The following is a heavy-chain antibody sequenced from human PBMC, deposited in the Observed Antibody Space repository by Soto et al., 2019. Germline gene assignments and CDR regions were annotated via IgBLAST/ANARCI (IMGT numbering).Heavy chain of an antibody. CDR1: GYTFTSYA. J-gene: IGHJ6*02. CDR3: ARLGYCSGGSCPYCMHV. Sequence: GASVKVSCKASGYTFTSYAISWVRQAPGQGLEWMGWISAYNGNTNYAQKIQGRVTMTTDTSTSTVYMELRSLRSDDSAIYYCARLGYCSGGSCPYCMHVWGQGTTVTVSS. CDR2: ISAYNGNT. V-gene: IGHV1-18*01. D-gene: IGHD2-15*01.